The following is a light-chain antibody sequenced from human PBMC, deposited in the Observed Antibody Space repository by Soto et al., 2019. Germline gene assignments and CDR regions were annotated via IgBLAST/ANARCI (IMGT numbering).Light chain of an antibody. CDR1: KVGDKY. CDR2: QDS. V-gene: IGLV3-1*01. Sequence: SYELTQPPSVSVSPGQTASITCSGDKVGDKYACWYQQKPGQSPVLVIYQDSKRRSGIPERFSGSNSGNTATLTISGTQAMDEADYYCQAWDSSTVVFGGGTKLTVL. J-gene: IGLJ2*01. CDR3: QAWDSSTVV.